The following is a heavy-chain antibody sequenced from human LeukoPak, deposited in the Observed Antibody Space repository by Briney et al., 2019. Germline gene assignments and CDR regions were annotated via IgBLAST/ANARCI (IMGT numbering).Heavy chain of an antibody. V-gene: IGHV4-59*01. D-gene: IGHD3-22*01. J-gene: IGHJ3*02. CDR3: ARDHYDSSGLDAFDI. Sequence: SETLFLTCTVSGGSISSYYWSWIRQPPGKGLEWIGYIYYSGSTNYNPSLKSRVTISVDTSKNQFSLKLSSVTAADTAVYYCARDHYDSSGLDAFDIWGQGTMVTVSS. CDR2: IYYSGST. CDR1: GGSISSYY.